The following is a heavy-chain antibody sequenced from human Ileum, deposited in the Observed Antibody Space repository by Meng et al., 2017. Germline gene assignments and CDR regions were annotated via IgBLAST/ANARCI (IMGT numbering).Heavy chain of an antibody. Sequence: QLQLMQWGAGLLKPSETLSLTCNVYGDSFTDDYWNWIRQPPGKGLEWIGGIHYHGSTNYNPSPVRRRTITEDTSHKKFSLILRSAAAAATAVYYCSGRIRGESYLGWGQGTLVTVSS. D-gene: IGHD1-26*01. J-gene: IGHJ4*02. CDR1: GDSFTDDY. V-gene: IGHV4-34*01. CDR2: IHYHGST. CDR3: SGRIRGESYLG.